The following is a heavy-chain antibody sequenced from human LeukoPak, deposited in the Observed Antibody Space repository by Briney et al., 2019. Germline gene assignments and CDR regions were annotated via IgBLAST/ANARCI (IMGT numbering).Heavy chain of an antibody. CDR1: GFTFSNYA. Sequence: GKSLRLPCAASGFTFSNYAMHWVRQAPGKGLEWVSLISSGGTYEYYADSVKGRFTISRDNSKNTLYLQMNSLRAEDTAVYYCAKDFYLPPYYYGSGAIDYWGQGTLVTVSS. CDR3: AKDFYLPPYYYGSGAIDY. CDR2: ISSGGTYE. D-gene: IGHD3-10*01. J-gene: IGHJ4*02. V-gene: IGHV3-30*01.